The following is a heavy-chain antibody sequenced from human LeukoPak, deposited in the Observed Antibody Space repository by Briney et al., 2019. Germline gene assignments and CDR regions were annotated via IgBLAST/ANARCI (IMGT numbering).Heavy chain of an antibody. J-gene: IGHJ5*02. D-gene: IGHD2-21*02. Sequence: WGSLRLSCVDSGFTFSSYAMSWVRQAPGKGLEWVSAISGSGGSTYYADSVKGRVTISRDNSTNTLYLQMNSLRAEDTAVYYCAKDLRAYCGGDCPPVNWFDPWGQGTLVTVSS. CDR2: ISGSGGST. CDR1: GFTFSSYA. V-gene: IGHV3-23*01. CDR3: AKDLRAYCGGDCPPVNWFDP.